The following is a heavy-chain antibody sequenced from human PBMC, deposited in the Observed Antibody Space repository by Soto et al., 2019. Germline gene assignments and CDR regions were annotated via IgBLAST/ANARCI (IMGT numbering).Heavy chain of an antibody. J-gene: IGHJ6*02. V-gene: IGHV4-30-4*01. CDR3: ARGLGSYYYYGMDV. CDR1: GGSISSGDYY. Sequence: SETLSLTCTVSGGSISSGDYYWSWIRQPPGKGLEWVGYIYYSGSTYYNPSLKSRVTISVDTSKNPFSLKLSSVTAADTAVYYCARGLGSYYYYGMDVWGQGTTVTVSS. CDR2: IYYSGST. D-gene: IGHD3-16*01.